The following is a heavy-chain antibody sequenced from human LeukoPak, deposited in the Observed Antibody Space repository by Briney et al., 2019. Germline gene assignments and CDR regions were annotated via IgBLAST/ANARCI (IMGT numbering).Heavy chain of an antibody. CDR3: ARLAVAGTRVDY. D-gene: IGHD6-19*01. CDR2: IYYSGST. J-gene: IGHJ4*02. CDR1: GGSISSDSYY. V-gene: IGHV4-39*01. Sequence: SETLSLTCTVSGGSISSDSYYWGWIRQPPGKGLEWIGCIYYSGSTYYNPSLNSRVTISVDTSKNQFSLRLSSVTAADTALYYCARLAVAGTRVDYWGQGTLVTVSS.